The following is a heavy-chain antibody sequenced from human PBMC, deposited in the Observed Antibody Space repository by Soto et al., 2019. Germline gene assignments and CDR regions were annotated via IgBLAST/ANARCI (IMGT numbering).Heavy chain of an antibody. CDR2: ISYDGSNK. V-gene: IGHV3-30-3*01. Sequence: GGSLRLSCAASGFTFSSYAMHWVRQAPGKGLEWVAVISYDGSNKYYADSVKGRFTISRDNSKNTLYLQMNSLRAEDTAVYYCARVAYYDSSGYYYPDYFDYWGQGTLVTVSS. CDR3: ARVAYYDSSGYYYPDYFDY. CDR1: GFTFSSYA. J-gene: IGHJ4*02. D-gene: IGHD3-22*01.